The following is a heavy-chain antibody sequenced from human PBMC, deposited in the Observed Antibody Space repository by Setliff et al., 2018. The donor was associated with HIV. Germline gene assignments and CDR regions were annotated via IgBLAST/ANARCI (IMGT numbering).Heavy chain of an antibody. CDR3: ARLRVSSSSQTFDH. CDR1: GGSISSQY. V-gene: IGHV4-59*11. CDR2: IYYTGTT. D-gene: IGHD2-2*01. J-gene: IGHJ4*02. Sequence: SETLSLTCTVSGGSISSQYWSWIRQPQGKGLEWIGYIYYTGTTHYNPSLKSRVAMSVDTSKNQFSLDLTSVTPADTAVYYCARLRVSSSSQTFDHWGQGMLVAVSS.